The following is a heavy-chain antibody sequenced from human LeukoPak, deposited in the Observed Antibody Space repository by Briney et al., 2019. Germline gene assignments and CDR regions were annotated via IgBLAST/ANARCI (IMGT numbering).Heavy chain of an antibody. D-gene: IGHD6-13*01. CDR2: INPGASDT. Sequence: GESLKISCKGSGYSFPSYWIGWVRQMPGKGLEWMGIINPGASDTRYSPSFQGQVTISADKSISTAYLQWSSLKASDTAMYYCARRGVKGYSSSPNYYYYYYMDVWGKGTTVTVSS. J-gene: IGHJ6*03. V-gene: IGHV5-51*01. CDR3: ARRGVKGYSSSPNYYYYYYMDV. CDR1: GYSFPSYW.